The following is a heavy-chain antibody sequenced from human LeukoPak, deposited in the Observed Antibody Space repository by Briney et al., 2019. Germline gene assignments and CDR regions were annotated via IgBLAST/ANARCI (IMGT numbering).Heavy chain of an antibody. Sequence: PSETLSLTCTVSGGSVSSGSHHWSWIRQPAGKRLEWIGQIYHSGSTNYSPSLKSRVTISVDTSKNQISLKLSSVTAADTAVYFCASHHSSGPQGVDYWGQGTLVTVSS. V-gene: IGHV4-61*01. CDR2: IYHSGST. CDR1: GGSVSSGSHH. J-gene: IGHJ4*02. CDR3: ASHHSSGPQGVDY. D-gene: IGHD6-25*01.